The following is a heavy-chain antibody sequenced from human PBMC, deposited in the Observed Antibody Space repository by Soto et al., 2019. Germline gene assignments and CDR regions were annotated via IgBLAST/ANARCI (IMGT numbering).Heavy chain of an antibody. V-gene: IGHV4-38-2*02. D-gene: IGHD5-12*01. CDR1: GYSISIVYY. Sequence: PSETLSLTCAVSGYSISIVYYLGWIRQPPWKGLEWIGSIYHSVSTYYNPSLKSRVTISVDTSTNQFSLKLRSVTAADTAVYYCARDSYGGYENNWFYWQGVMYYWGQGTLVTVSS. CDR3: ARDSYGGYENNWFYWQGVMYY. CDR2: IYHSVST. J-gene: IGHJ4*02.